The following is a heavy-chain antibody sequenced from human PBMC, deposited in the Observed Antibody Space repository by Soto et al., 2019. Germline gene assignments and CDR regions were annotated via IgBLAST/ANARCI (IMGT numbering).Heavy chain of an antibody. V-gene: IGHV3-73*01. CDR2: IRTKPNSYAT. CDR3: ASPRSSGWFDP. Sequence: EVQLVESGGGLVQPGGSLDLSCATSGFDFSGSAMHWVRQASGRGLEWLGRIRTKPNSYATIYAASVKDRFTISRDDSKKMVYLHRSGLKTEDPAVYYCASPRSSGWFDPWGQGTLVSVTS. CDR1: GFDFSGSA. D-gene: IGHD6-19*01. J-gene: IGHJ5*02.